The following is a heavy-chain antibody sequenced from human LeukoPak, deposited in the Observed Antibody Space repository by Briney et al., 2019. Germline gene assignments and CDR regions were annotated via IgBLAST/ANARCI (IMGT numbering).Heavy chain of an antibody. J-gene: IGHJ3*02. D-gene: IGHD5-18*01. CDR3: AREVYSYGNAFDI. Sequence: EASVKVSCKASGYTFTGYYMHWVRQAPGRGLEWMGIINPSGGSTSYAQKFQGRVTMTRDMSTSTVYMELSSLRSEDTAVYYCAREVYSYGNAFDIWGQGTMVTVSS. CDR1: GYTFTGYY. CDR2: INPSGGST. V-gene: IGHV1-46*01.